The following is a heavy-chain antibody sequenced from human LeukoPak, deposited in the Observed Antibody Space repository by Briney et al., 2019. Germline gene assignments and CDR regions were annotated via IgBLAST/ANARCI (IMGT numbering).Heavy chain of an antibody. CDR2: ISSNGGST. Sequence: GGSLRLSCSVSGFTLSRYAMHWVRQSPGKGLEYVSAISSNGGSTYYTDSVKGRTTISRDNSKKTLYLQMSSLSAKDAAVYYCVTSKYGDYVPRFDVWGQGTGVIVSA. D-gene: IGHD4-17*01. J-gene: IGHJ4*02. CDR3: VTSKYGDYVPRFDV. CDR1: GFTLSRYA. V-gene: IGHV3-64D*09.